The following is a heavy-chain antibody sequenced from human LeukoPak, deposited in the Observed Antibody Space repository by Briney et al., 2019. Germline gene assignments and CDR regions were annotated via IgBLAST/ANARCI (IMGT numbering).Heavy chain of an antibody. CDR1: GYTFTSYG. Sequence: ASVKVSCKASGYTFTSYGISWVRQAPGQGLEWMGWISAYNGNTNYAQKLQGRVTMTTDTSTSTAYMELRSLRSDDTAVYYCARGQSAAASGRYYYYYMYVWGKGTTVTVSS. CDR3: ARGQSAAASGRYYYYYMYV. J-gene: IGHJ6*03. CDR2: ISAYNGNT. V-gene: IGHV1-18*01. D-gene: IGHD6-13*01.